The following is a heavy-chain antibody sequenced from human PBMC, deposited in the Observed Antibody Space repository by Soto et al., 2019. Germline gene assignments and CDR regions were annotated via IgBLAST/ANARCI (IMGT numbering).Heavy chain of an antibody. V-gene: IGHV3-23*01. CDR2: ISGSGGST. D-gene: IGHD3-22*01. CDR3: ARLGGKGYYDSSGPRTFDY. CDR1: GFTFSSYA. Sequence: PGGSLRLSCAASGFTFSSYAMSWVRQAPGKGLEWVSAISGSGGSTYYADSVKGRFTISRDNSKNTLYLQMNSLRAEDTAVYYCARLGGKGYYDSSGPRTFDYWGQGTLVTVSS. J-gene: IGHJ4*02.